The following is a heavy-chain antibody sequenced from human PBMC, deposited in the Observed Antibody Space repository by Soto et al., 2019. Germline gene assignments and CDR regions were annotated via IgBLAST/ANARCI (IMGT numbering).Heavy chain of an antibody. V-gene: IGHV3-23*01. Sequence: PVGSLRLSCAASGFTFSSYAMSWVRQAPGKGLEWVSAISGSGGSTYYADSVKGRFTISRDNSKNTLYLQMNSLRAEDTAVYYCAKATTLVVPAALDYCGQGTLVTVSS. CDR1: GFTFSSYA. CDR2: ISGSGGST. J-gene: IGHJ4*02. CDR3: AKATTLVVPAALDY. D-gene: IGHD2-2*01.